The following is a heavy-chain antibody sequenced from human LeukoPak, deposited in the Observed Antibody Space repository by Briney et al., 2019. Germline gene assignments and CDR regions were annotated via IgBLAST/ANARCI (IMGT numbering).Heavy chain of an antibody. V-gene: IGHV1-18*01. Sequence: GASVKVSCKASGYTFTSYGISWVRQAPGQGLEWMGWISAYNGNTNYAQKFQGRVTMTTDTSTSTAYMELRSLRSDDTAVYYCARDNSGALWFGELLVAGSSLLDYWGQGTLVTVSS. CDR2: ISAYNGNT. J-gene: IGHJ4*02. CDR1: GYTFTSYG. D-gene: IGHD3-10*01. CDR3: ARDNSGALWFGELLVAGSSLLDY.